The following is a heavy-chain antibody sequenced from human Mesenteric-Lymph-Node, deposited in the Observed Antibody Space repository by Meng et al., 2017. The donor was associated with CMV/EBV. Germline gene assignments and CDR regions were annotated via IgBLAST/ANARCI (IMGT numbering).Heavy chain of an antibody. CDR2: IYYSGST. D-gene: IGHD6-6*01. CDR1: GGSISSGDYY. Sequence: SETLSLTCTVSGGSISSGDYYWSWIRQPPGKGLEWIGYIYYSGSTYYNPSLKSRVTISVYTSKNQFSLELISMSAADTAVYYCARGRAARSYDGFDIWGQGTVVTVSS. CDR3: ARGRAARSYDGFDI. V-gene: IGHV4-30-4*02. J-gene: IGHJ3*02.